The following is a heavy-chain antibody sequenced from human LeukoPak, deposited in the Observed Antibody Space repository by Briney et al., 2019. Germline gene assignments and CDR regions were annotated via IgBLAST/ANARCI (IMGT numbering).Heavy chain of an antibody. J-gene: IGHJ4*02. Sequence: PSETLSLTCTVSGGSISSSSYYWGWIRQPPGKGLEWIGSIYYSGSTYYNPSLKSRVTISVDTSKNQFSLKLSSVTAADTAVYYCARRGVELLDDYWGQGTLVTVSS. CDR3: ARRGVELLDDY. CDR2: IYYSGST. V-gene: IGHV4-39*01. D-gene: IGHD1-26*01. CDR1: GGSISSSSYY.